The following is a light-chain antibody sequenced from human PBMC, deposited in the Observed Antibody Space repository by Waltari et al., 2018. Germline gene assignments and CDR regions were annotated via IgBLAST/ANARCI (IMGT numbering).Light chain of an antibody. CDR1: SSNIGAGYD. V-gene: IGLV1-40*01. CDR3: QSYDSGLSAPL. CDR2: DNS. J-gene: IGLJ3*02. Sequence: QSVLTQAPSVSGAPGQRVTISCTGSSSNIGAGYDVHWYQQLPGAAPKRLTYDNSYRPSGGPDRFSGSQFGTSASLAIPGLQAEDEADYYGQSYDSGLSAPLFGGATKLTVL.